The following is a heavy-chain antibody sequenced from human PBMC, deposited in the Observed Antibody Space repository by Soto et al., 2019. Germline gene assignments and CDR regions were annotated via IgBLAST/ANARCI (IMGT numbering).Heavy chain of an antibody. CDR3: ARTYASSAYYYGYDAFDF. V-gene: IGHV4-39*01. Sequence: DTLSLTCTVSGGSISSSSYYWGWIRQPPGKGLEWIGSIYYSGSTYYNPSLKSRVTISVDTSKNQFSLKLSSVTAADTAVYYCARTYASSAYYYGYDAFDFWGKGKMVS. J-gene: IGHJ3*01. CDR2: IYYSGST. D-gene: IGHD3-22*01. CDR1: GGSISSSSYY.